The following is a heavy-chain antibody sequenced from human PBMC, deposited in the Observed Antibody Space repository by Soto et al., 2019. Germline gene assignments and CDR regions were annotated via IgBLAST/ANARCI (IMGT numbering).Heavy chain of an antibody. Sequence: SETLSLTCAVYGGSFSGYYWSWIRQPPGKGLEWIGEINHSGSTNYNPSLKSRVTISVDTSKNQFSLKLSSVTAADTAVYYCARGVGYYDFWSGYYLNWFDPWGQGTLVTVSS. CDR1: GGSFSGYY. D-gene: IGHD3-3*01. V-gene: IGHV4-34*01. CDR3: ARGVGYYDFWSGYYLNWFDP. J-gene: IGHJ5*02. CDR2: INHSGST.